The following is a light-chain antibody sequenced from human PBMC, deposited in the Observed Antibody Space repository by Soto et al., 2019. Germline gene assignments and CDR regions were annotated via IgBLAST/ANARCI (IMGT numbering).Light chain of an antibody. Sequence: DIQMTQSPSTLSGSVGDRVTITCRASQTISSWLALYQQKPGKAHKLLIYKASTLKSVVPSRFSGRGSGTEFTLTISSLQPDDCATYYCQHYNSYSEAFGQGTKVELK. CDR3: QHYNSYSEA. V-gene: IGKV1-5*03. J-gene: IGKJ1*01. CDR1: QTISSW. CDR2: KAS.